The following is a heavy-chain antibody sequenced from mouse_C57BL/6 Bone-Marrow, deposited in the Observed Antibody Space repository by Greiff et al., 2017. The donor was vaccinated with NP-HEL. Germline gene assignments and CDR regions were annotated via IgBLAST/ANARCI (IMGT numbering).Heavy chain of an antibody. Sequence: VQLQESDAELVKPGASVKISCKVSGYTFTDHTIHWMKQRPEQGLEWIGYIYPRDGSTKYNEKFKGKATLTADKSSSTAYMQLNSLTSEDSAVYFCARYYGSSYWYFDVWGTGTTVTVSS. V-gene: IGHV1-78*01. D-gene: IGHD1-1*01. CDR2: IYPRDGST. CDR3: ARYYGSSYWYFDV. CDR1: GYTFTDHT. J-gene: IGHJ1*03.